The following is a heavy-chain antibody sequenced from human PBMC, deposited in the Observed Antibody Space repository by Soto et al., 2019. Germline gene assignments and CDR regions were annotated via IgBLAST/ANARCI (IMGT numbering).Heavy chain of an antibody. J-gene: IGHJ4*02. CDR3: ARGGSSGWWIFGH. V-gene: IGHV3-33*01. CDR1: GFTFSGHG. Sequence: QVQLVESGGGVVQPGGSLRLSCAASGFTFSGHGMHWFRQAPGKGLEWVAVIKSDGSNKYYADSIQGRFTISRDNSKNSLSLQMNSLRADDTGVYYCARGGSSGWWIFGHWGQGTLVAV. D-gene: IGHD6-19*01. CDR2: IKSDGSNK.